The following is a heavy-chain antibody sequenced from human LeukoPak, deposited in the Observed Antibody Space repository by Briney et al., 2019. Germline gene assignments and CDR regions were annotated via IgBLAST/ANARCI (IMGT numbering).Heavy chain of an antibody. CDR3: ARFFIFALDAFDI. V-gene: IGHV4-34*01. CDR2: IDHSGST. Sequence: PSETLSLTCAVYDESFSGYYCSWIRQPPRKGLEWIGEIDHSGSTNYNPSLKSRVTISVDTSKNQFSLKLSSVTAADTAVYYCARFFIFALDAFDIWGQGTMVTVSS. D-gene: IGHD3-16*02. J-gene: IGHJ3*02. CDR1: DESFSGYY.